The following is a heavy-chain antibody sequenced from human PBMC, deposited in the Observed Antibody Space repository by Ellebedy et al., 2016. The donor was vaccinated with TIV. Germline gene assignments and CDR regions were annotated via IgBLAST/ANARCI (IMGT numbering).Heavy chain of an antibody. CDR2: IFSAAAGGET. V-gene: IGHV3-NL1*01. D-gene: IGHD2-2*03. J-gene: IGHJ4*02. CDR1: GFTFSSYS. Sequence: PGGSLRLSCAASGFTFSSYSMNWVRQAPGKGLEWVSVIFSAAAGGETHYADSVKGRFTISRDNSKHARYLQMKTLRPEDTAVYYCAKVPVGFCNRPFCFYLDDWGQGTLVTVSS. CDR3: AKVPVGFCNRPFCFYLDD.